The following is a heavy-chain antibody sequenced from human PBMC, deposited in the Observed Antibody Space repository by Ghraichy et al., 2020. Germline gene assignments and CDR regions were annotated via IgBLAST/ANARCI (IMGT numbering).Heavy chain of an antibody. D-gene: IGHD3-22*01. CDR3: ARDVNFYYDNGVYAPSWEDYYDGMDV. Sequence: SQTLSLTCTVSGGSISNRTYYWSWIRQHPGKGLQWIGHIYYSGTTYYNPSLKSRVTISVDTSKNQFSLNVTSVTAADTAIYYCARDVNFYYDNGVYAPSWEDYYDGMDVWGQGTTVTVSS. V-gene: IGHV4-31*03. CDR1: GGSISNRTYY. CDR2: IYYSGTT. J-gene: IGHJ6*02.